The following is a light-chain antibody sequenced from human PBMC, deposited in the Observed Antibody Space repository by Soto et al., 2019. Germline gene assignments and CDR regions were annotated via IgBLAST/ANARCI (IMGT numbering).Light chain of an antibody. V-gene: IGKV1-8*01. CDR1: QGISIY. CDR3: QQYYSYPFT. CDR2: AAS. J-gene: IGKJ3*01. Sequence: AIRMTQSQSSFSASTGDRVTITCRASQGISIYLAWYQQKPGKTPKLRIYAASTLQSGVPSRFSGSGSGTDFTLTISCLQSEDFATYYCQQYYSYPFTFGPGTKVDIK.